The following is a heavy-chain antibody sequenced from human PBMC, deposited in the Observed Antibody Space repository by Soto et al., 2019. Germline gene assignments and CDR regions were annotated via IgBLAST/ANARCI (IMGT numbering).Heavy chain of an antibody. CDR2: ISYDDSYR. V-gene: IGHV3-33*01. D-gene: IGHD4-17*01. J-gene: IGHJ4*02. CDR1: GFTFDNYG. CDR3: AGGDYGDSIDF. Sequence: QVHLVESGGGVVQPGKSLRLSCAASGFTFDNYGMLWVRQAPGKGLEWVALISYDDSYRYYTNSVRGRFTISRDNSQNMVFLHMNSLQGDDTAVYYCAGGDYGDSIDFWCQGTLGTVSS.